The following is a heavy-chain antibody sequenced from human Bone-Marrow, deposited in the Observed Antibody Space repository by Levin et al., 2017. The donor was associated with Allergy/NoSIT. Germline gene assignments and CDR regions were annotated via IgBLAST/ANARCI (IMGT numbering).Heavy chain of an antibody. CDR1: GGSIRSYY. J-gene: IGHJ3*02. Sequence: ESLKISCTVSGGSIRSYYWSWIRQPPGKGLEWIGYIYYNGNTNYKSSLKSRVTISVDMSKNQFSLKLHSVTAADTAVYYCTRAGERIAIFGVEHDAFDIWGQGTMVTVSS. CDR3: TRAGERIAIFGVEHDAFDI. V-gene: IGHV4-59*01. D-gene: IGHD3-3*01. CDR2: IYYNGNT.